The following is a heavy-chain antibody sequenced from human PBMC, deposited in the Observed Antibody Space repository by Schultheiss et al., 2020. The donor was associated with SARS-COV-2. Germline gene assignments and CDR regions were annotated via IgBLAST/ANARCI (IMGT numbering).Heavy chain of an antibody. CDR2: IDPSDSYT. Sequence: GESLKISCKGSGYSFTSYWISWVRQMPGKGLEWMGRIDPSDSYTNYSPSFQGQVTISADKSISTAYLQWSSLKASDTAMYYCARPDILTGYYGETYTSDAFDIWGQGTMVTVSS. D-gene: IGHD3-9*01. V-gene: IGHV5-10-1*04. J-gene: IGHJ3*02. CDR3: ARPDILTGYYGETYTSDAFDI. CDR1: GYSFTSYW.